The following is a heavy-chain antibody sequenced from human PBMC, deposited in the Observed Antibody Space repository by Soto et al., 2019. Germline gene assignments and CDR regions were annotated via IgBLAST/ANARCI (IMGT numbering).Heavy chain of an antibody. Sequence: QVQLVQSGAEVKKPGASVKISCKASGYTFIHYYIHWVRQAPGQGLEWMAIINPNGGSTNYAQKFPVRVTVTSDTSTTTVSMELNSLESDDTAVYFCARSLLQGDFWGQGTLVTVSS. CDR1: GYTFIHYY. D-gene: IGHD2-21*01. CDR2: INPNGGST. J-gene: IGHJ4*02. CDR3: ARSLLQGDF. V-gene: IGHV1-46*01.